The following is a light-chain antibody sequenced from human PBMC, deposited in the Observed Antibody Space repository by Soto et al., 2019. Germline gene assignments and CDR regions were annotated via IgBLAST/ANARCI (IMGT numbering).Light chain of an antibody. CDR1: NSNIGAGYD. V-gene: IGLV1-40*01. CDR2: GNS. J-gene: IGLJ3*02. CDR3: QSYDSSLSGWV. Sequence: QSVLTQPPSVSGAPGQRVTISCTGYNSNIGAGYDVHWYQQLPGTPPKLLIYGNSNRPSGVPDRFSASKSGTSASLAITGLQAEDEADYYCQSYDSSLSGWVFGGGTQLTVL.